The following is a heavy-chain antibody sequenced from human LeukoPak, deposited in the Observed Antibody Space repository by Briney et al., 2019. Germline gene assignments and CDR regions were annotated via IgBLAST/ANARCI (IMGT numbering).Heavy chain of an antibody. J-gene: IGHJ4*02. CDR2: ISYDGSNK. D-gene: IGHD6-19*01. V-gene: IGHV3-30*04. CDR3: ARDPQGWLGNYFDY. CDR1: GFTFSSYA. Sequence: GGSLRLSCAASGFTFSSYAMHWVRQAPGKGLEWGAVISYDGSNKYYADSVKGRFTISRDNSKNTLYLQMNSLRAEDTAVYYCARDPQGWLGNYFDYWGQGTMVTVSS.